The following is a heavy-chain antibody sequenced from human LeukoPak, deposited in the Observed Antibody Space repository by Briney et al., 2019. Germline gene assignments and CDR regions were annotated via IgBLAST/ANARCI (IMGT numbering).Heavy chain of an antibody. CDR3: ARAHHYYDSSGYSGYYFDY. J-gene: IGHJ4*02. V-gene: IGHV1-46*01. CDR2: INPSGGST. CDR1: GYTFTSYY. D-gene: IGHD3-22*01. Sequence: GASVTVSCKASGYTFTSYYMHWVRQAPGQGLEWMGIINPSGGSTSYAQKFQGRVTMTRDTSTSTVYMELSSLRSEDTAVYYCARAHHYYDSSGYSGYYFDYWGQGTLVTVSS.